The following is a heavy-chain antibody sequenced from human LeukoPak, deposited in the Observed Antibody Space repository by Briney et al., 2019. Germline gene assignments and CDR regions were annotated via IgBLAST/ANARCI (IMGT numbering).Heavy chain of an antibody. V-gene: IGHV5-51*01. J-gene: IGHJ6*02. CDR3: ARGTTVTSTPYYYYGMDV. D-gene: IGHD4-11*01. Sequence: GESLKISCKGPGYSFTSYWIGWVRQMPGKGLEWMGIIYPGDSDTRYSPSFQGQVTISADKSISTAYLQWSSLKASDTAMYYCARGTTVTSTPYYYYGMDVWGQGTTVTVSS. CDR2: IYPGDSDT. CDR1: GYSFTSYW.